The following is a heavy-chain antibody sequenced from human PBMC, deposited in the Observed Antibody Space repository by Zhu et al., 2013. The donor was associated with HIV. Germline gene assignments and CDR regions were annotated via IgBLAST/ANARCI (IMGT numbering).Heavy chain of an antibody. CDR1: EYTLTSYD. CDR2: MKTNSGNT. J-gene: IGHJ4*02. V-gene: IGHV1-8*03. CDR3: ARGQWELPLLHEY. Sequence: QVQLLQSGAEVKKPGASVRISCTASEYTLTSYDIHWVRQVTGQGLEWMGRMKTNSGNTGYAKKFQGRVTFTRNTSIDTAYMELSSLTSEDTAVYYCARGQWELPLLHEYWGQGTLVTVSS. D-gene: IGHD1-26*01.